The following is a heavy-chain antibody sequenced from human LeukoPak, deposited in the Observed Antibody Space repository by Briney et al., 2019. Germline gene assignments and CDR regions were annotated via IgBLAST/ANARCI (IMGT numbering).Heavy chain of an antibody. Sequence: SSETLSLTCSVSDGSINSYYWNWIRRPPANGLEWIGYIYYNGNTNYSPSLKSRVTMSVDTSKNLFSLKVSSVTAADTAVYYCARGRSNYYGMDVWGQGTTVTVSS. D-gene: IGHD1-26*01. CDR1: DGSINSYY. J-gene: IGHJ6*02. CDR3: ARGRSNYYGMDV. CDR2: IYYNGNT. V-gene: IGHV4-59*01.